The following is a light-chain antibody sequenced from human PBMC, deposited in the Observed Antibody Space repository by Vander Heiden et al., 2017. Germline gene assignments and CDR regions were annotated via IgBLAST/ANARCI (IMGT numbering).Light chain of an antibody. V-gene: IGKV2-30*02. J-gene: IGKJ2*01. Sequence: DIVVAQSPVFLPVTLGQPASISCTSSQSLEHSNGNTHLDWFQQRPGQSPRRLIYGVSNRDPGVPDRFSGSGSGTDFTLKISRVEAEDVGVYYCMQSIQWPHTFGQGTRLEIK. CDR3: MQSIQWPHT. CDR2: GVS. CDR1: QSLEHSNGNTH.